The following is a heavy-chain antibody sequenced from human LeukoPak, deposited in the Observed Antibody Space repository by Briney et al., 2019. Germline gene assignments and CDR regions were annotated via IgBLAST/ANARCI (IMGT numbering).Heavy chain of an antibody. V-gene: IGHV3-7*03. J-gene: IGHJ4*02. CDR2: IGQDGTEK. CDR1: GFAFNTYW. D-gene: IGHD1-1*01. CDR3: ARDRDGKDY. Sequence: GGSLRLSCAASGFAFNTYWMSWVRQAPGKGLEWVANIGQDGTEKHHVDSVRGRFTISRDNAKNSVFLQMNSLRAEDTGVYYCARDRDGKDYWGQGTLVTVSS.